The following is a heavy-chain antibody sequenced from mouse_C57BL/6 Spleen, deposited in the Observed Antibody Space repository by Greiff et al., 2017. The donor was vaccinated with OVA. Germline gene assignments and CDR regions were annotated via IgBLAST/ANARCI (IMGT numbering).Heavy chain of an antibody. V-gene: IGHV1-80*01. CDR1: GYAFSSYW. CDR2: IYPGDGDT. CDR3: ARSGFITTVVATDY. J-gene: IGHJ2*01. D-gene: IGHD1-1*01. Sequence: VQLQQSGAELVKPGASVKISCKASGYAFSSYWMNWVKQRPGKGLEWIGQIYPGDGDTNYNGKFKGKATLTADKSSSTAYMQLSSLTSEDSAVYFWARSGFITTVVATDYWGQGTTLTVSS.